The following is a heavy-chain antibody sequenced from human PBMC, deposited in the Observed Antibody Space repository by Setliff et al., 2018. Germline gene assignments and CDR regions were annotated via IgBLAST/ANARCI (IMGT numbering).Heavy chain of an antibody. V-gene: IGHV3-7*01. J-gene: IGHJ4*02. CDR1: GFTVSSNY. CDR3: AREMPVVSLFDY. D-gene: IGHD3-22*01. CDR2: IKQDGSEK. Sequence: GGSLRLSCAASGFTVSSNYMTWVRQAPGKGLEWVANIKQDGSEKYYMDSVKGRFTISRDNAKNSVYLQMNSLRADDTAVYYCAREMPVVSLFDYWGQGTLVTVSS.